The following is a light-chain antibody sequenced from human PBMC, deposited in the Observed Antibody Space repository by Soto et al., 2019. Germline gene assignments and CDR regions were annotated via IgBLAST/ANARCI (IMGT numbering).Light chain of an antibody. CDR1: RRVGDW. Sequence: DKRLTQSPSTLSASIGDRVTITCRASRRVGDWLAWFQQKPGKVPKLLIYKASTLETGVPSRFRGTVSGTEFTLTISSLQPDDVATYYCQEHGTYPIIFGGGTRVEIK. V-gene: IGKV1-5*03. CDR2: KAS. J-gene: IGKJ4*01. CDR3: QEHGTYPII.